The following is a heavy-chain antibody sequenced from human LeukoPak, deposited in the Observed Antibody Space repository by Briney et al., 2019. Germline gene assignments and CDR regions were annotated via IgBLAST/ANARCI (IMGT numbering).Heavy chain of an antibody. Sequence: PSQTLSLTCSVSGDSITSGGYFWSWIRPHPGKGLEWIGYIYYSGSTYCNPSLKSRVSISVDTSKKQFSLNLSSVTAADTAVYYCARGIVGATGYGPPDYWGQGTLVTVSS. CDR1: GDSITSGGYF. J-gene: IGHJ4*02. V-gene: IGHV4-31*03. D-gene: IGHD1-26*01. CDR3: ARGIVGATGYGPPDY. CDR2: IYYSGST.